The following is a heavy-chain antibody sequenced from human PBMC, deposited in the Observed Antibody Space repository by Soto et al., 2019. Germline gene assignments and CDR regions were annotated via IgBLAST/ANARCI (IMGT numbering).Heavy chain of an antibody. CDR1: DFDFSSYG. CDR3: ARYSGWPILNFDN. V-gene: IGHV3-30*03. J-gene: IGHJ4*02. Sequence: SLRLTCAASDFDFSSYGIHWVRHAPGKGLEWVAASSYDGRETFYADSAKGRFTVSKEMSKNTAFLQMNALRHEDTAVYFCARYSGWPILNFDNWGQGTPVTVSS. D-gene: IGHD3-10*01. CDR2: SSYDGRET.